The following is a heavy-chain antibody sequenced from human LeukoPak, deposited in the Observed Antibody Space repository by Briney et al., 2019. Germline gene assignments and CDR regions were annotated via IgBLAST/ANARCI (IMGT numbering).Heavy chain of an antibody. CDR2: IIPIFGTA. Sequence: ASVKLSCKASGGTFSSYAISWVRHAPGQGLEWMGGIIPIFGTANYAQKFQGRVTITTDESTSTAYLELSSLRSEDTAVYYCATGGQWACFDYWGQGTLVTVSS. CDR1: GGTFSSYA. V-gene: IGHV1-69*05. CDR3: ATGGQWACFDY. J-gene: IGHJ4*02. D-gene: IGHD6-19*01.